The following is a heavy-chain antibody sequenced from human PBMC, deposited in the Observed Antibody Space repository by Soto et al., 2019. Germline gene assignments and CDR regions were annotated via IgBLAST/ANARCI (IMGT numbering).Heavy chain of an antibody. CDR1: GLTFGRYW. D-gene: IGHD3-9*01. V-gene: IGHV3-7*01. CDR3: ATTTYDILTINYYYYYGMYV. Sequence: GGSLRLSCAASGLTFGRYWMSWVRQAPGKGLEWVANIKQDGTEKNYLESVKGRFTISRDNAKNSLYLQMNSLRAEDTAVYYCATTTYDILTINYYYYYGMYVWGQGTTVTVSS. J-gene: IGHJ6*02. CDR2: IKQDGTEK.